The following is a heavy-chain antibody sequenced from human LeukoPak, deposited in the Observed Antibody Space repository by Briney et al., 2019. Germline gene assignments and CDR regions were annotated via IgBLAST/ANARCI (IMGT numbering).Heavy chain of an antibody. CDR1: GGSISSYY. CDR2: IYYSGST. CDR3: ARAGYCSGGSCYYTPYLNFDY. J-gene: IGHJ4*02. Sequence: SETLSLTCTVSGGSISSYYWSWIRQPPGKGRGWVGYIYYSGSTNYNPSLKSRVTISVDTSKNQFSLKLSSVTAADTAVYCCARAGYCSGGSCYYTPYLNFDYWGQGTLVTVSS. D-gene: IGHD2-15*01. V-gene: IGHV4-59*01.